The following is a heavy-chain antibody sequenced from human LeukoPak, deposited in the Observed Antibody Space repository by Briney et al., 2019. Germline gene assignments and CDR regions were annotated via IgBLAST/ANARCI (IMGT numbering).Heavy chain of an antibody. Sequence: PSETLSLTCTVSGGSISSYYWSWIRQPPGKGLEWIGYIYYSGSTNYNPSLKSRVTISVDTSKNQFSLKLSSVTAADTAVYYCARWYYYDGMYNWFDPWGQGTLVTVSS. D-gene: IGHD3-22*01. CDR1: GGSISSYY. CDR3: ARWYYYDGMYNWFDP. CDR2: IYYSGST. J-gene: IGHJ5*02. V-gene: IGHV4-59*12.